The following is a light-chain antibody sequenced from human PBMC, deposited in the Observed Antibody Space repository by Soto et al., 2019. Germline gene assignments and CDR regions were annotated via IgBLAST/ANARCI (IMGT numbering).Light chain of an antibody. V-gene: IGKV1-33*01. J-gene: IGKJ1*01. CDR2: EAS. CDR3: QQHNNYVPT. Sequence: DIHMPPSPSSLSASEGDRLTIPCQASQDISNYLNWYQQKPGKAPKLLIYEASTLEKGVPSRFSGSGSGTEFTLAISSLQPDDFASYYCQQHNNYVPTFGQGTKVDIK. CDR1: QDISNY.